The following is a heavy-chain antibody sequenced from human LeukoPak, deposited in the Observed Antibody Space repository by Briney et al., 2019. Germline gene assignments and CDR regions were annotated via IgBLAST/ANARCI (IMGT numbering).Heavy chain of an antibody. CDR1: GFTVSDNY. Sequence: GGSLRLSCAASGFTVSDNYMSWVRQAPGKGLECVSIIYTGGGTYYADSVKGRFTISRGNSKNTLYLQMNSLRVEDTAVYYCARDDYGDYYYYGLDVWGQGTTVTVSS. CDR2: IYTGGGT. J-gene: IGHJ6*02. V-gene: IGHV3-66*01. CDR3: ARDDYGDYYYYGLDV. D-gene: IGHD4-17*01.